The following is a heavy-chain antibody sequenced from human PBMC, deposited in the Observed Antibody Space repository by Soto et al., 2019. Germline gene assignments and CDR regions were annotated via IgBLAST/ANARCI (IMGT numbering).Heavy chain of an antibody. D-gene: IGHD2-15*01. CDR3: ARELCSGGSCYSFALDY. V-gene: IGHV4-59*12. CDR1: GGSISSYY. Sequence: SETLSLTCTVSGGSISSYYWTWIRQPPGKGLEWIGYIYYSGSTNYNPSLKSRVTISVDTSKNQFSLKLSSVTAADTAVYYCARELCSGGSCYSFALDYWGQGTLVTVSS. J-gene: IGHJ4*02. CDR2: IYYSGST.